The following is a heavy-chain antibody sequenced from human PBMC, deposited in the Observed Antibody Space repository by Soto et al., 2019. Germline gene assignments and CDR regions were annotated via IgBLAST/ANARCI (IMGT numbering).Heavy chain of an antibody. V-gene: IGHV4-31*03. J-gene: IGHJ3*02. CDR2: IFYSETT. CDR3: AIVGSKTMLTPFPFDI. Sequence: QVQLQESGPGLLEPSQTLSLTCTVSGVSISRGDYYWSWIRQHPGKGLEWIGDIFYSETTDQNPSLKGRVTISVDTSENQFSLNLSSVTAADTAIYYCAIVGSKTMLTPFPFDIWGPGTTVTVPS. CDR1: GVSISRGDYY. D-gene: IGHD3-16*01.